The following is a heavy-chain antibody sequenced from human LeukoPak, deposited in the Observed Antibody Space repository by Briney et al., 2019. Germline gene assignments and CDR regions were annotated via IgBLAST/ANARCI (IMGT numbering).Heavy chain of an antibody. J-gene: IGHJ4*02. V-gene: IGHV4-34*01. CDR1: GGSFSGYY. Sequence: SETLSLTCAVYGGSFSGYYWSWIRQPPGKGLEWIGEINHSGSTNYNPSLKSRVTISVDTSKNQFSLKLSSVTAADTAVYYCARVSIAARELDYWGQGTLVTVSS. CDR2: INHSGST. D-gene: IGHD6-6*01. CDR3: ARVSIAARELDY.